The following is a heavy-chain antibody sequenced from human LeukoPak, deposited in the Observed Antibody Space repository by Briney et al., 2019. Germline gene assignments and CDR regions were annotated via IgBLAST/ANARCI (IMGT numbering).Heavy chain of an antibody. CDR3: ARVCSTSCMDY. Sequence: SETLSLTCTVSGGSISSSSYYWGWIRQPPGKGLEWIGSIYYSRGTYYNPSLKSRVTISVDTSKNQFSLKLSSVTAADTAVYYCARVCSTSCMDYWGQGTLVTVSS. D-gene: IGHD2-2*01. CDR2: IYYSRGT. V-gene: IGHV4-39*07. CDR1: GGSISSSSYY. J-gene: IGHJ4*02.